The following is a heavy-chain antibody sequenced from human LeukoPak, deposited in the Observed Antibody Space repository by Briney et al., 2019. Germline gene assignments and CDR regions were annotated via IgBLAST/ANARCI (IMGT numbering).Heavy chain of an antibody. CDR1: GGSINSGNYY. CDR2: IYSSGSI. V-gene: IGHV4-61*02. Sequence: SGTLSLTCTVSGGSINSGNYYWSWIRQPAGKGLEWIGRIYSSGSINYNPSLQSRVTISIDTSKNQFSLRLSSVTAADTAVYYCARDMTTVPYNWFDPWGQGTLVTVSS. CDR3: ARDMTTVPYNWFDP. J-gene: IGHJ5*02. D-gene: IGHD4-17*01.